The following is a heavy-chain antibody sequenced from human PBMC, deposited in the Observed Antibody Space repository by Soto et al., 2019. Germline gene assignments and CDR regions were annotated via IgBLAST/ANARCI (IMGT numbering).Heavy chain of an antibody. CDR2: MNPNSGNT. CDR1: GYTFTSYD. J-gene: IGHJ6*02. D-gene: IGHD6-19*01. V-gene: IGHV1-8*01. Sequence: QVQLVQSGAEVKKPGASVKVSCKASGYTFTSYDINWVRQATGQGLEWMGWMNPNSGNTGYAQKFQGRVTMTRNTSRSTAYMEVSSLRSEDTAVYYCARVSSGWYGDYYYGMDVWGQGNKVTDCS. CDR3: ARVSSGWYGDYYYGMDV.